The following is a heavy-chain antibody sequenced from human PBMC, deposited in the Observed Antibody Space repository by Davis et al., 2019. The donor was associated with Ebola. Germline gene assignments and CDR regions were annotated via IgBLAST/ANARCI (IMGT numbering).Heavy chain of an antibody. D-gene: IGHD3-10*01. J-gene: IGHJ2*01. CDR2: INHSGST. V-gene: IGHV4-34*01. Sequence: SETLSLTCAVYGGSFSGYYWSWIRQPPGKGLEWIGEINHSGSTNYNPSLKSRVTISVDTSKNQSSLKLSSVTAADTAVYYCARQLLWFGELPHWYFDLWGRGTLVTVSS. CDR1: GGSFSGYY. CDR3: ARQLLWFGELPHWYFDL.